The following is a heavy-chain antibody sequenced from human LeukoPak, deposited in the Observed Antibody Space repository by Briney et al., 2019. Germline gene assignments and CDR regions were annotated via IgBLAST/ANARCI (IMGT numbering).Heavy chain of an antibody. CDR1: GGSISSGGYY. V-gene: IGHV4-31*03. CDR2: IYYSGST. D-gene: IGHD4-17*01. CDR3: ARVIFDYGDYGPVDY. J-gene: IGHJ4*02. Sequence: SETLSLTCTVSGGSISSGGYYWSWIRQHPGKGLEWIGYIYYSGSTYYNPSLKSRVTISVDTSKNQFSLKLSSVTAADTAVYYCARVIFDYGDYGPVDYWGQGTLVTVSS.